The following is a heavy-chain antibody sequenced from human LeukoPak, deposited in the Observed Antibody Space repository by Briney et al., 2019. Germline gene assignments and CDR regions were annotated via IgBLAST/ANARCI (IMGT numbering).Heavy chain of an antibody. Sequence: ASVTVSCKASGYIFTKYVVHWVRQAPGQRSEWMGWIKAGNGDTKYSQNFQDRFTITRDTSASTVYIELSSLTSEDTALYYCARDDCGDTCYPGGYWGQGTLVTVSS. CDR1: GYIFTKYV. J-gene: IGHJ4*02. CDR3: ARDDCGDTCYPGGY. CDR2: IKAGNGDT. D-gene: IGHD2-21*01. V-gene: IGHV1-3*01.